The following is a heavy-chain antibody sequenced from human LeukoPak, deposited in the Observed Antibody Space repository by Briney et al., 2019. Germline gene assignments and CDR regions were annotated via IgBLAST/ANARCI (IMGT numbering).Heavy chain of an antibody. Sequence: ASVKVSCKASGGTFSSYAISWVRQAPGQGLEWMGGIIPIFGTANYAQKFQGRVTITTDESTSTAYMELSSLRSEDTAVYYCARRATVTTTEWFDPWGQGTLVTVSS. V-gene: IGHV1-69*05. CDR3: ARRATVTTTEWFDP. J-gene: IGHJ5*02. D-gene: IGHD4-17*01. CDR2: IIPIFGTA. CDR1: GGTFSSYA.